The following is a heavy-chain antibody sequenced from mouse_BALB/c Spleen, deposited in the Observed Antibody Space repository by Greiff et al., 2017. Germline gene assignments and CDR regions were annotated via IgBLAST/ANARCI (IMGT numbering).Heavy chain of an antibody. CDR3: ARHTGSSYVFAY. CDR2: ISSGGSYT. V-gene: IGHV5-9-3*01. Sequence: EVQRVESGGGLVKPGGSLKLSCAASGFTFSSYAMSWVRQTPEKRLEWVATISSGGSYTYYPDSVKGRFTISRDNAKNTLYLQMSSLRSEDTAMYYCARHTGSSYVFAYWGQGTLVTVSA. CDR1: GFTFSSYA. D-gene: IGHD1-1*01. J-gene: IGHJ3*01.